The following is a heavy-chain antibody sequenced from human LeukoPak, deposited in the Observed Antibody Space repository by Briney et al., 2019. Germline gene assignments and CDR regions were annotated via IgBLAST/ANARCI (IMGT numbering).Heavy chain of an antibody. V-gene: IGHV4-59*01. Sequence: SETLSLTCTVSGGSISSYYWSWIRQPPGKGLEWIGYIYYSGSTNYNPSLKSRVTISVDTSKNQFSLKLSSVTAADAAVYYCARVLDAAFDIWGQGTMVTVSS. CDR2: IYYSGST. D-gene: IGHD2-15*01. CDR1: GGSISSYY. CDR3: ARVLDAAFDI. J-gene: IGHJ3*02.